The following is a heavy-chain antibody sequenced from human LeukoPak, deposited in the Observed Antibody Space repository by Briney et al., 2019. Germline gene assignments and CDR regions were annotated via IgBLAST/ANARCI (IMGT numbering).Heavy chain of an antibody. J-gene: IGHJ6*03. D-gene: IGHD6-19*01. CDR1: GYTFTSYD. V-gene: IGHV1-8*03. CDR2: MNPNSGNT. Sequence: ASVKVSCKASGYTFTSYDINWVRQATGQGLEWMGWMNPNSGNTGYAQKFQGRVTITRNTSISTAYMELSSLRSEDTAVYYCARVSSGWIDYYYYYMDVWGKGTTVTVSS. CDR3: ARVSSGWIDYYYYYMDV.